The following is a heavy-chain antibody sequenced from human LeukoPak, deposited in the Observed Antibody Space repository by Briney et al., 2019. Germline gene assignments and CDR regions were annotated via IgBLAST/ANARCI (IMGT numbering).Heavy chain of an antibody. V-gene: IGHV1-2*02. D-gene: IGHD6-6*01. CDR1: GYTFTGYY. CDR2: INPNSGGT. CDR3: VIAARLGYYYGMDV. J-gene: IGHJ6*02. Sequence: ASVKVSCKASGYTFTGYYMHWVRQAPGQGLEWMGWINPNSGGTNYAQKFQGRVTMTRDTSISTAYMELSRLRSDDTAVYCCVIAARLGYYYGMDVWGQGTTVTVSS.